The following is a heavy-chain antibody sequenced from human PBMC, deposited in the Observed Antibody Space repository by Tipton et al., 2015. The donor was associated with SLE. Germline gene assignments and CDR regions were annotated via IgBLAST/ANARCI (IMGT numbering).Heavy chain of an antibody. D-gene: IGHD6-13*01. V-gene: IGHV4-34*01. CDR1: GGSISSHY. CDR3: ARGDGTAGVDY. J-gene: IGHJ4*02. Sequence: TLSLTCTVSGGSISSHYWSWIRQPPGKGLEWIGEINHSGSTNYNPSLKSRVTISVDTSKNQFSLKLSSVTAADTAVYYCARGDGTAGVDYWGQGTLVTVSS. CDR2: INHSGST.